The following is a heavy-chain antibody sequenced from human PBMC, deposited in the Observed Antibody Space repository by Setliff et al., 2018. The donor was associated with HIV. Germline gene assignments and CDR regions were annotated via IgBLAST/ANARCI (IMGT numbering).Heavy chain of an antibody. CDR3: ACTYYYGSGSPGSYYYYMDV. CDR1: GYTFTSYY. J-gene: IGHJ6*03. CDR2: INPSGGST. V-gene: IGHV1-46*01. D-gene: IGHD3-10*01. Sequence: ASVKVSCKASGYTFTSYYMHWVRQAPGQGLEWMGIINPSGGSTSYAQKFQGRVTMTRDTSTITVYMELSSLRSEDTAVYYCACTYYYGSGSPGSYYYYMDVWGKGTTVTVSS.